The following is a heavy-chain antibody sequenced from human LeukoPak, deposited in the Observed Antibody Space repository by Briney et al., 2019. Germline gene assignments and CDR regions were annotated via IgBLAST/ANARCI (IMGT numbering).Heavy chain of an antibody. Sequence: GGSLRLSCAASGFTFSSYALSWVRRAPRKGLEWVSTISGSGTSACYADSVKGRFTISRDNSKNTLYLQMNSLSTEDTAVYYCAKDNPIEQVPGLGPGSWGQGTLVTVSS. CDR2: ISGSGTSA. J-gene: IGHJ5*02. D-gene: IGHD2/OR15-2a*01. CDR1: GFTFSSYA. V-gene: IGHV3-23*01. CDR3: AKDNPIEQVPGLGPGS.